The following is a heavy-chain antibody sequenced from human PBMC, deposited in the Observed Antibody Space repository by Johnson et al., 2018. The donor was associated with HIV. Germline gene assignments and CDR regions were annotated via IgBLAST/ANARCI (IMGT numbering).Heavy chain of an antibody. Sequence: VQLVESGGGVVQPGRSLRLSCVASGFRFSSYAVHWVRQAPGKGLEWVAVISYDGSNKYYADSVKGRFTISRDNSKNTLYLQMGSLRAEDMAVYYCARRFYDSSGAGFDIWGQGTMVTVSS. V-gene: IGHV3-30*14. D-gene: IGHD3-22*01. CDR3: ARRFYDSSGAGFDI. CDR2: ISYDGSNK. CDR1: GFRFSSYA. J-gene: IGHJ3*02.